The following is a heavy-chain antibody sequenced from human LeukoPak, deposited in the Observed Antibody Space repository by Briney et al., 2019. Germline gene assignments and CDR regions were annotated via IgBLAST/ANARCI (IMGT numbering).Heavy chain of an antibody. CDR3: AKAHSGTTISPAHY. CDR1: GFTFSNAW. Sequence: PGGSLRLSCAASGFTFSNAWMSWVRQAPGKGLEWVSTLSPSGGATYYAHSVKGRFTISRDNSKNTLYLQMNSLRVDDTAVYFCAKAHSGTTISPAHYWGQGTLVTVSS. J-gene: IGHJ4*02. D-gene: IGHD1-26*01. V-gene: IGHV3-23*01. CDR2: LSPSGGAT.